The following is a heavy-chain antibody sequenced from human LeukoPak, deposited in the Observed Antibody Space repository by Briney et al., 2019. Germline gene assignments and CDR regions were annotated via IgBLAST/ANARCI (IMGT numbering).Heavy chain of an antibody. Sequence: GSSVMVSCKASGGTFSSYAISWVRQAPGQGLEWMGRIIPIFGTANYAQKFQGRVTITTDESTSTAYMELSSLRSEDTAVYYCAREGSESTPYYYDSSGYYYAWFDPWGQGTLVTVSS. CDR1: GGTFSSYA. J-gene: IGHJ5*02. V-gene: IGHV1-69*05. CDR3: AREGSESTPYYYDSSGYYYAWFDP. D-gene: IGHD3-22*01. CDR2: IIPIFGTA.